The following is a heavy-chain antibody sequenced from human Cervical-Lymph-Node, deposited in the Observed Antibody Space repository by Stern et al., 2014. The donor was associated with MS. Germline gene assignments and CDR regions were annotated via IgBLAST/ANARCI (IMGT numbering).Heavy chain of an antibody. V-gene: IGHV1-18*01. CDR1: GYTFTNYG. J-gene: IGHJ4*02. CDR3: AREFYGSGSYYPDY. Sequence: QVQLGQSGAEVKKPGASVKVSCKASGYTFTNYGISWARQAPGQGLEWMGWISTYNGNTDFVQNFQGRVTMSTDTSTSTAYMELRSLRSDDTAVYYCAREFYGSGSYYPDYWGQGTLVTVSS. CDR2: ISTYNGNT. D-gene: IGHD3-10*01.